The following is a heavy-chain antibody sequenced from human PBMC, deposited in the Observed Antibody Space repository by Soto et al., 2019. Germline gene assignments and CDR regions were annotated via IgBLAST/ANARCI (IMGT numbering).Heavy chain of an antibody. CDR3: ARIKLVEWFFIDVDVYDMDV. V-gene: IGHV3-23*01. J-gene: IGHJ6*02. CDR1: GFTFSSYA. Sequence: GGSMRLSCAASGFTFSSYAMSWVRQAPGKGLEWVSAISGDGGSTYYADSVKGRFTISRDNSRNTVSLQMDSPRAEDAAVYYCARIKLVEWFFIDVDVYDMDVWGQGTPVTVSS. D-gene: IGHD3-3*01. CDR2: ISGDGGST.